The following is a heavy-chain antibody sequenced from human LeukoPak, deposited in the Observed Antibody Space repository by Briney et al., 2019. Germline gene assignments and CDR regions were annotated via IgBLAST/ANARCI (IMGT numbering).Heavy chain of an antibody. Sequence: PGRSLRLSCAASGFTFSSYAMSWVRQAPGKGLEWVSAISGSGGSTYYADSVKGRFTISRDNSKNTLYLQMNSLRAEDTAVYYCAKATGGYVGYFDYWGQGTLVTVSS. CDR2: ISGSGGST. CDR3: AKATGGYVGYFDY. D-gene: IGHD5-12*01. V-gene: IGHV3-23*01. J-gene: IGHJ4*02. CDR1: GFTFSSYA.